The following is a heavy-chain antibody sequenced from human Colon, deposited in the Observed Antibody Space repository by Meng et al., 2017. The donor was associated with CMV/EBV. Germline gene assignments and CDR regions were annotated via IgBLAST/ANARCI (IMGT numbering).Heavy chain of an antibody. D-gene: IGHD2-2*01. CDR2: TRYDGGHT. CDR3: AKDRIGGYCSSTSCSFYGMDV. J-gene: IGHJ6*02. V-gene: IGHV3-30*02. CDR1: GFIFRNYG. Sequence: GESLKISCGASGFIFRNYGMHWVRQAPGKGLEWVAFTRYDGGHTYYGDPVKGRFTISRDNSNDTLYLQMNSLTSEDTAVYYCAKDRIGGYCSSTSCSFYGMDVWGQGTTVTVSS.